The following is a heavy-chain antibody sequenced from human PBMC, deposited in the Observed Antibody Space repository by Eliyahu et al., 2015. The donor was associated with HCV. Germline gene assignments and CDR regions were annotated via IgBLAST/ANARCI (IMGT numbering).Heavy chain of an antibody. J-gene: IGHJ3*02. CDR3: ARRYGGNSEAAFDI. V-gene: IGHV4-59*08. D-gene: IGHD4-23*01. CDR1: GGSISSYY. CDR2: IYYSGST. Sequence: QVQLQESGPGLVKPSETLSLTCTVSGGSISSYYWSWIRXPPGKGLEWIGXIYYSGSTNYNPPLKSRVTISVDTSKNQFSLKLSSVTAADTAVYYCARRYGGNSEAAFDIWGQGTMVTVSS.